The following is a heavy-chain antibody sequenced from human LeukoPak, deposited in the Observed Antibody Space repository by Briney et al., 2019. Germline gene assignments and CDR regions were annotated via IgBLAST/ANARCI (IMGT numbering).Heavy chain of an antibody. D-gene: IGHD2-2*01. CDR1: GFTFSSYS. V-gene: IGHV3-21*01. CDR2: ISRSSYI. CDR3: ARSPGDCSSTSCYWIWFDP. J-gene: IGHJ5*02. Sequence: GGSLRLSCAASGFTFSSYSMNWVRQAPGKGLEWVSSISRSSYIYYADSVKGRFTISRNNAKNSLYLQMNSLRAEDTAVYYCARSPGDCSSTSCYWIWFDPWGQGTLVTVSS.